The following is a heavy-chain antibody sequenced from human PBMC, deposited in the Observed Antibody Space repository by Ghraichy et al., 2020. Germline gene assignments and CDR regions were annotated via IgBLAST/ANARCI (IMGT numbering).Heavy chain of an antibody. D-gene: IGHD4-11*01. CDR3: AGSHDYSNYFFDY. CDR1: GGSISNYY. J-gene: IGHJ4*02. V-gene: IGHV4-59*01. Sequence: ESLNISCTVSGGSISNYYWSWIRQPPGKGLEWIGYIYYSGSTNYNPSLKSRVTISVDTSKNQFSLKLSSVTAADAAVYYCAGSHDYSNYFFDYWGLGTLVTVSS. CDR2: IYYSGST.